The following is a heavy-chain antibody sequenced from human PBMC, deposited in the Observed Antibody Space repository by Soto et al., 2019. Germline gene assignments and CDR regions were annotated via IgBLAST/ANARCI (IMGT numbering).Heavy chain of an antibody. CDR2: ISASGGST. Sequence: EVQVLESGGGLVQPGGSLRLSCAASGFTFSGYAMSWVRQAPRKGLEWVSTISASGGSTYYADSVKGRFTISRDNSKNTLSLQLNGLRVDDTAVYYCARGGSSSGYYHYMDVWGEGTTVTVSS. CDR3: ARGGSSSGYYHYMDV. D-gene: IGHD6-6*01. V-gene: IGHV3-23*01. J-gene: IGHJ6*03. CDR1: GFTFSGYA.